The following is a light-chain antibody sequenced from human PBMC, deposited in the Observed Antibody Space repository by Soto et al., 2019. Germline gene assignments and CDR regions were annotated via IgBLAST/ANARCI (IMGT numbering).Light chain of an antibody. Sequence: DIQMTQSPSSLSASVGDRVNITCRTSQSISTYLNWYQQKPGKAPKLLIYGASNLQSGIPSRFSVSGSATDFTLTISTLQRDDFATYYCQQSYITPPDTFGQGTRVE. CDR2: GAS. J-gene: IGKJ2*01. V-gene: IGKV1-39*01. CDR1: QSISTY. CDR3: QQSYITPPDT.